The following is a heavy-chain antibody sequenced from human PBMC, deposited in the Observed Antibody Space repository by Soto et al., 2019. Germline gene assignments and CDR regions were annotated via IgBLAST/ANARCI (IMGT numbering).Heavy chain of an antibody. V-gene: IGHV3-33*01. Sequence: QVQLVESGGGVVQPGRSLRLSCAASGFTFSSYGMHWVRQAPGKGLEWVAVIWYDGSNKYYADSVKGRFTISRDNSKNTLDLPMNNLRAEDKAVYYWARAGQQLEPYYYYMDVWGKGTTVTVSS. D-gene: IGHD6-13*01. CDR2: IWYDGSNK. CDR1: GFTFSSYG. J-gene: IGHJ6*03. CDR3: ARAGQQLEPYYYYMDV.